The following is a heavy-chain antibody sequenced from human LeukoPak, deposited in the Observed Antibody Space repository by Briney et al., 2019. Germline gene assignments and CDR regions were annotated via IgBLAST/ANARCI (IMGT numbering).Heavy chain of an antibody. D-gene: IGHD3-10*01. CDR1: GFTFSSYG. CDR2: IWYDGSNK. Sequence: GGSLRLSCAASGFTFSSYGMHWVSQAPGKGLEWVAVIWYDGSNKYYADSVKGRFTISRDNSKNTLYLQMNSLRAEDTAVYYCARDAGSGSFDYWGQGTLVTVSS. V-gene: IGHV3-33*01. CDR3: ARDAGSGSFDY. J-gene: IGHJ4*02.